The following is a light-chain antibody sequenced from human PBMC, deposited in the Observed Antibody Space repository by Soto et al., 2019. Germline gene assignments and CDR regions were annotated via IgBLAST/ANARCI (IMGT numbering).Light chain of an antibody. CDR2: HTS. Sequence: ENVLTQSPGTLSLSPGERATLSCRASQSVSSNYVAWYQQKPGQAPRLLIFHTSLRPTGIPDRFSGSGSGTDFTLTISRLEPEDFAVYYCQQYGISPRTFGQGTKVDIK. J-gene: IGKJ1*01. V-gene: IGKV3-20*01. CDR3: QQYGISPRT. CDR1: QSVSSNY.